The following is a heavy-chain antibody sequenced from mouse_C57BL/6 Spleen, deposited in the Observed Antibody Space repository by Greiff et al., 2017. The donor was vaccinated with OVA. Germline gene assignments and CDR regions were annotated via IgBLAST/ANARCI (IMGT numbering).Heavy chain of an antibody. D-gene: IGHD1-1*01. CDR1: GYTFTSYW. CDR2: IYPGSGST. J-gene: IGHJ1*03. CDR3: EREGIYYYGSSYDFDV. V-gene: IGHV1-55*01. Sequence: QVQLKESGAELVKPGASVKMSCKASGYTFTSYWITWVKQRPGQGLEWIGDIYPGSGSTNYNEKFKSKATLTVDTSSSTAYMQLSSLTSEDSAVXYCEREGIYYYGSSYDFDVWGTGTTVTVSS.